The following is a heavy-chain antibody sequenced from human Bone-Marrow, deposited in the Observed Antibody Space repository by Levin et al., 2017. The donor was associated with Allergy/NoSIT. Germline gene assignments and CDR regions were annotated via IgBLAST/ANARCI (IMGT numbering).Heavy chain of an antibody. Sequence: KQSGPTLVKPTQTLTLTCTFSGFSLSTSGVGVGWIRQPPGKALEWLALIYWDDDKRYSPSLKSRLTITKDTSKNQVVLTMTNMDPVDTATYYCAHGGPTVTTGGWFDPWGQGTLVTVSS. V-gene: IGHV2-5*02. CDR3: AHGGPTVTTGGWFDP. J-gene: IGHJ5*02. CDR1: GFSLSTSGVG. D-gene: IGHD4-17*01. CDR2: IYWDDDK.